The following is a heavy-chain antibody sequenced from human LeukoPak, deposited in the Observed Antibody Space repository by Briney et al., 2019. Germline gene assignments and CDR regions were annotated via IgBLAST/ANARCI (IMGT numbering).Heavy chain of an antibody. V-gene: IGHV1-69*06. CDR1: GDTFSSYA. D-gene: IGHD6-13*01. Sequence: VASVKVSCKASGDTFSSYAISWVRQAPGQGLEWMGGIIPIFGTANYAQKFQGRVTITADKSTSTAYMELSSLRSEDTAVYYCASHASGAAGILDRYNWFDPWGQGTLVTVSS. J-gene: IGHJ5*02. CDR2: IIPIFGTA. CDR3: ASHASGAAGILDRYNWFDP.